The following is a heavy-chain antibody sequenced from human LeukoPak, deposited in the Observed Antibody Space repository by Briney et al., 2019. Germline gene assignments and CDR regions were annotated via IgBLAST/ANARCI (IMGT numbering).Heavy chain of an antibody. CDR3: AKTPDTDMIEVGTSFDN. CDR1: GFTFSSYA. D-gene: IGHD3-22*01. Sequence: PGGSLRLSCAASGFTFSSYAMHWVRQAPGKGLEYVSAISSNGGSTYYANSVKGRFTISRDNSKNTLYLQMNSLRAEDTAVYYCAKTPDTDMIEVGTSFDNWGQGTLVTVSS. V-gene: IGHV3-64*01. CDR2: ISSNGGST. J-gene: IGHJ4*02.